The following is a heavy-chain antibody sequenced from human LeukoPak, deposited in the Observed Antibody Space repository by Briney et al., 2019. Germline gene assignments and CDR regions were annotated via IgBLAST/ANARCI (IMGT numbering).Heavy chain of an antibody. D-gene: IGHD3-10*01. J-gene: IGHJ4*02. V-gene: IGHV3-74*01. Sequence: GGSLRLSCAASGFTFSTYWMHWVRQAPGKGLVWVSRINTDGSTTGYADSMKGRFTISRDNAKNTLYLQMNGLRAEDTAVYYCARDSGSGSYSGYWGQGTLVTVSS. CDR1: GFTFSTYW. CDR3: ARDSGSGSYSGY. CDR2: INTDGSTT.